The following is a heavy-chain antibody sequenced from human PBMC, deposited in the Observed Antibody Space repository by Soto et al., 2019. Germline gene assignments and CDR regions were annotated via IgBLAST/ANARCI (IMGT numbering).Heavy chain of an antibody. CDR2: IHYSGST. V-gene: IGHV4-61*01. Sequence: PSETLSLTCTVSGGSISSSSYYWGWIRQPPGKGLEWIGYIHYSGSTNYNPSLKSRVTLSVDTSKNQFSLKLSSVTAADTAVYYCAREGELYSSSFGYFDYWGQGTLVTVSS. CDR1: GGSISSSSYY. J-gene: IGHJ4*02. CDR3: AREGELYSSSFGYFDY. D-gene: IGHD6-13*01.